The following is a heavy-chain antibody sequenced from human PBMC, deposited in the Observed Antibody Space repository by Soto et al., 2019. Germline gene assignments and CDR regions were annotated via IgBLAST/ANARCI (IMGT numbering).Heavy chain of an antibody. CDR1: GGTFSSYA. D-gene: IGHD3-3*02. CDR2: IIPIFGTA. Sequence: QVQLVQSGAAVKKPGSSVKVSCKASGGTFSSYAISWVRQAPGQGLTWMGGIIPIFGTANYAQKFQGRGTITPDESTSTAYIELSSLRSDVTAGYYCAGIRRRPFYCREVWGKGTTVTVSS. V-gene: IGHV1-69*01. CDR3: AGIRRRPFYCREV. J-gene: IGHJ6*04.